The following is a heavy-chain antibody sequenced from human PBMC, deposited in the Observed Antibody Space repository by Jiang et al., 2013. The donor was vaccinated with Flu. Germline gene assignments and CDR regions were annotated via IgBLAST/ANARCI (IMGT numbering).Heavy chain of an antibody. CDR2: IDWDDDK. CDR3: VHRYIFDGGHWFDP. V-gene: IGHV2-5*08. D-gene: IGHD3-9*01. Sequence: KPTQTLTLTCTFSGFSLSTSGMCVSWIRQPPGKALEWLARIDWDDDKRYSPSLKNRLTITKDTSKNQVILTLTNVDPVDTATYYCVHRYIFDGGHWFDPWGQGTLVTVSS. CDR1: GFSLSTSGMC. J-gene: IGHJ5*02.